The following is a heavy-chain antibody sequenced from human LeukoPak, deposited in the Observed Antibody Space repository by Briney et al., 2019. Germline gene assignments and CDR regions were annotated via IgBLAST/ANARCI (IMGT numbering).Heavy chain of an antibody. Sequence: SETLSLTCTVSGGSISSYYWSWIRQPPGKGLEWIGYIYYSGSTNYNPSLKSRVTISVDTSKNQFSLKLSSVTAADTTVYYCARDTAMAQIDYWGQGTLVTVSS. J-gene: IGHJ4*02. V-gene: IGHV4-59*01. CDR3: ARDTAMAQIDY. CDR2: IYYSGST. CDR1: GGSISSYY. D-gene: IGHD5-18*01.